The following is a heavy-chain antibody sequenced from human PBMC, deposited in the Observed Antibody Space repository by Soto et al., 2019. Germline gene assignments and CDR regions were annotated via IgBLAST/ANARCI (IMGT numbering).Heavy chain of an antibody. J-gene: IGHJ6*02. CDR3: ARGLYSNYGGEDGMDV. CDR1: VFTVSSYE. CDR2: ISSSGSTI. Sequence: GPLSLSGTASVFTVSSYEMNWVRQAPGKGLEWVSYISSSGSTIYYADSLKRRFTISRDNAKNSLYLQMNSLRAEDTAVYYCARGLYSNYGGEDGMDVWGQGTTVTVSS. V-gene: IGHV3-48*03. D-gene: IGHD4-4*01.